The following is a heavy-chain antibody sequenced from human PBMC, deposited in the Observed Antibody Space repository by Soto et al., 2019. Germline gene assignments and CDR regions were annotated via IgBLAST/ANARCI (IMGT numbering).Heavy chain of an antibody. CDR1: GFTFSDEN. D-gene: IGHD2-2*01. CDR3: ARDSDCHSTSCFFPPHV. J-gene: IGHJ6*02. CDR2: ISGGGSYI. Sequence: LSCSASGFTFSDENMSWVRQVPGKGLEWVSGISGGGSYIFYADSVQGRFSISRDDAKNSLFLEMNSLRVEDTAVYYCARDSDCHSTSCFFPPHVWGQGTTVTVSS. V-gene: IGHV3-21*06.